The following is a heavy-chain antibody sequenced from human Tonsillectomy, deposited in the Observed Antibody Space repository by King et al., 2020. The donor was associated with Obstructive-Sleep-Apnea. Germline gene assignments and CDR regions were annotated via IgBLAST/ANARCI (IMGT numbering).Heavy chain of an antibody. CDR3: ASLHYYDSSGYFDL. D-gene: IGHD3-22*01. Sequence: VQLVESGGGLVQPGGSLRLSCAASGFTVSSNYMSWVRQAPGKGLEGVSVIYGGGSTYYADSVKGRFTISRHNSKNTLYLQMNSLRAEDTAVYYCASLHYYDSSGYFDLWGRGTLVTVSS. J-gene: IGHJ2*01. V-gene: IGHV3-53*04. CDR1: GFTVSSNY. CDR2: IYGGGST.